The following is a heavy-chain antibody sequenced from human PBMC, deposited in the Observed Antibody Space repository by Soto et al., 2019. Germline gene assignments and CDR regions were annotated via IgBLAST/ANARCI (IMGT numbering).Heavy chain of an antibody. CDR1: GFTFSSYA. Sequence: AGSLRLSCAASGFTFSSYAMSWFRHAPGKGLEWVSAISGSGGSTYYADSVKGRFTISRDNSKNALYLQMNSLRAEDTAVYYCAKTPTYSSPTPPSYWGQGTLVTVSS. CDR3: AKTPTYSSPTPPSY. V-gene: IGHV3-23*01. J-gene: IGHJ4*02. D-gene: IGHD6-13*01. CDR2: ISGSGGST.